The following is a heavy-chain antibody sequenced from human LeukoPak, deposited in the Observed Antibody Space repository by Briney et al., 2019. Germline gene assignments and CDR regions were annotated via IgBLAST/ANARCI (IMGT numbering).Heavy chain of an antibody. CDR3: GRDYFGSIDY. Sequence: PGGSLRLFCAASGFTFSYSWMHWVRQVPGRGLVSVSLIRSDGSVSYYADSVKGRFTISRDNAENTLYLQMNSLRVEDTAVYYCGRDYFGSIDYWGQGILVTVSS. V-gene: IGHV3-74*01. CDR1: GFTFSYSW. CDR2: IRSDGSVS. J-gene: IGHJ4*02. D-gene: IGHD1-26*01.